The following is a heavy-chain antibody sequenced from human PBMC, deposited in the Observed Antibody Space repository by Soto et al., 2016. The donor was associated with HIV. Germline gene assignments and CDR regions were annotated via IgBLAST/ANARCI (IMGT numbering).Heavy chain of an antibody. CDR3: ARGPYYGDYPDYYYYMDV. D-gene: IGHD4-17*01. V-gene: IGHV1-69*04. J-gene: IGHJ6*03. CDR2: IIPILGLA. CDR1: GGTFSTSA. Sequence: QVQLVQSGAEVKKPGSSVKVSCKASGGTFSTSAISWVRLVPGQGLEWMGGIIPILGLAKYAQKLQGRVTITADRSTSTVYMELSSLRSEDTAVYYCARGPYYGDYPDYYYYMDVWGKGTTVTVSS.